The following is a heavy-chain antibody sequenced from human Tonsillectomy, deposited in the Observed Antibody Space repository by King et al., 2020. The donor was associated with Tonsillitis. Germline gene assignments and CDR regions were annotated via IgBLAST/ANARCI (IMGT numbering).Heavy chain of an antibody. D-gene: IGHD6-13*01. J-gene: IGHJ5*02. Sequence: QLVESGGGLVQPGGSLRLSCAASGFTFSSYSMNWVRQAPGKGLEWVSYIGTRSSTIYYADSVKGRFTISRDNAKNSLYLQMNSLRDEDTAVYYCARRLVGGSSWRFDPWGQGTLVTVSS. CDR2: IGTRSSTI. CDR1: GFTFSSYS. V-gene: IGHV3-48*02. CDR3: ARRLVGGSSWRFDP.